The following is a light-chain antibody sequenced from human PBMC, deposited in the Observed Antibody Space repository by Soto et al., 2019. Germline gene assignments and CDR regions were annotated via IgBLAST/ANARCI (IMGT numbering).Light chain of an antibody. CDR3: ETWDDSLDGPV. CDR2: NNN. Sequence: QSVLTQPPSASGTHGQKFTISCSGSRSNIGSQVVNWFQHVPGTAPKLLMYNNNERPSGVPARISGSKSGTSASLAISGLQSEDEADYYCETWDDSLDGPVFGGGTKLTVL. J-gene: IGLJ3*02. V-gene: IGLV1-44*01. CDR1: RSNIGSQV.